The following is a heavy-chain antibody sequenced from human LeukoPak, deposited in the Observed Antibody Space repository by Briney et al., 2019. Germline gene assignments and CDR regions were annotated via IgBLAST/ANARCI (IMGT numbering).Heavy chain of an antibody. CDR1: GFTLRTYA. J-gene: IGHJ3*02. V-gene: IGHV3-23*01. D-gene: IGHD3-3*01. CDR2: ISGSGGST. CDR3: ANQREYYTSSDDFDI. Sequence: GGSLRLSCAASGFTLRTYAMSWVRQAPGKGLEWVSAISGSGGSTYYTDSVKGRFTISRDNSKNTLYLQMNSLRAEDTAVYYCANQREYYTSSDDFDIWGQGTMVTVSS.